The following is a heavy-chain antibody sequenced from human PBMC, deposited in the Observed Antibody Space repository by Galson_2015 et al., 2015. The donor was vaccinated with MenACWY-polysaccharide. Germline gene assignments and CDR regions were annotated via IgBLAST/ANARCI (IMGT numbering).Heavy chain of an antibody. J-gene: IGHJ4*02. Sequence: SLRPSCAASGFTFSNYAMSWVRQAPGKGLEWVSTISGSATTTYYADSVKGRFTISRDNSKNTLYLQMNSLRADDTAVYYCAKYGVAVAGSLKNHFDYWGQGTLVTVSS. CDR1: GFTFSNYA. D-gene: IGHD6-19*01. CDR2: ISGSATTT. CDR3: AKYGVAVAGSLKNHFDY. V-gene: IGHV3-23*01.